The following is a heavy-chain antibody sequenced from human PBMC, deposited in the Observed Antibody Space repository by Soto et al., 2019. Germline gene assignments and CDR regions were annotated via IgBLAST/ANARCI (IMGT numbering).Heavy chain of an antibody. CDR1: GFTFSDYY. CDR3: ARIPGSYDFWSGPYYYYYMDV. V-gene: IGHV3-11*01. D-gene: IGHD3-3*01. Sequence: GGSLRLSCAASGFTFSDYYMSWIRQAPGKGLEWVSYISSSGSTIYYADSVKGRFTISRDNAKNSLYLQMNSLRAEDTAVYYCARIPGSYDFWSGPYYYYYMDVWGKGTTVTVSS. CDR2: ISSSGSTI. J-gene: IGHJ6*03.